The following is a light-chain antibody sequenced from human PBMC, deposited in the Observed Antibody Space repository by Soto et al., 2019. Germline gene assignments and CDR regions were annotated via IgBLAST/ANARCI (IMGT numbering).Light chain of an antibody. V-gene: IGKV1-5*01. Sequence: DIQMTQSPSTLSASVGDGVTITCRASQNISVWLAWYQQRPGKAPKFLMYDASSLETGVPSRFSGSGSWTAFTLTIRSLQPDDSATYYCQQNDSSSPTFGQGTKLEIK. J-gene: IGKJ2*01. CDR1: QNISVW. CDR2: DAS. CDR3: QQNDSSSPT.